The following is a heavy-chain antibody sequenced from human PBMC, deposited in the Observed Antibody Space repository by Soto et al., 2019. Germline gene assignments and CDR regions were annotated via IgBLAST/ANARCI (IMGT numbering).Heavy chain of an antibody. D-gene: IGHD2-15*01. V-gene: IGHV2-5*02. CDR3: AHVLGVVANYGMDV. Sequence: QITLKESGPTLVKPTQTLTLTCTFSGFSLSTSGVGVGWIRQPPGKALEWLALIYWDDDKRYSPSLTSRLTISKDTTKSQVVLTMTTMDPVCTATYYCAHVLGVVANYGMDVWGQGTTVPVSS. J-gene: IGHJ6*02. CDR1: GFSLSTSGVG. CDR2: IYWDDDK.